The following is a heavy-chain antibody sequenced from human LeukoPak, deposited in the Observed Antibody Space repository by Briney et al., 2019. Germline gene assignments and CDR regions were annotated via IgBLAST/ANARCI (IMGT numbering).Heavy chain of an antibody. J-gene: IGHJ4*02. V-gene: IGHV4-59*01. D-gene: IGHD1-26*01. CDR1: GGSISSYY. CDR2: IYYSGST. Sequence: SETLSLTCTVSGGSISSYYWSWIRQPPGKGLEWIGYIYYSGSTNYNPSLKSRVTISVDTSKTQFSLKLSSVTAADTAVYYCARDSRGSYLGYWGQGTLVTVSS. CDR3: ARDSRGSYLGY.